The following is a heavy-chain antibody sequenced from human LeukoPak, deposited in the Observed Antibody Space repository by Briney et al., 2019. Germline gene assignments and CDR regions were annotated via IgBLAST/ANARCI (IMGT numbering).Heavy chain of an antibody. CDR2: IYYSGST. V-gene: IGHV4-59*01. J-gene: IGHJ4*02. CDR1: GGSISSYY. Sequence: SETLSLTCTVSGGSISSYYWSWIRQPPGKGLEGIGYIYYSGSTNYNPSLKSRVTISVDTSKNQFSLKLSSVTAADTAVYYCARDFPYCGGDCYSHGGYWGQGTLVTVSS. D-gene: IGHD2-21*02. CDR3: ARDFPYCGGDCYSHGGY.